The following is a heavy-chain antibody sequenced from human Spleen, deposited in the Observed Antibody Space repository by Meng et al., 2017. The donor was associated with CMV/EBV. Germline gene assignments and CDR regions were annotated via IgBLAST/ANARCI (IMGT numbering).Heavy chain of an antibody. CDR1: GFSFGRYG. CDR3: ARESRWFGELSSSLLDS. D-gene: IGHD3-10*01. CDR2: ISSGSNVI. J-gene: IGHJ4*02. V-gene: IGHV3-21*01. Sequence: GESLKISCAASGFSFGRYGMNWVRQAPGKGLEWISLISSGSNVIQYADSVKGRFSISRDNPKDSLYLQMDSLRVDDTAIYYCARESRWFGELSSSLLDSWGQGTLVTV.